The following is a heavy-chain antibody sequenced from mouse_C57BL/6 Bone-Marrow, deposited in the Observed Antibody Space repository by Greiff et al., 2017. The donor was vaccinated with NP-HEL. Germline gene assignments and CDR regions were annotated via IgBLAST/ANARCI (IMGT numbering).Heavy chain of an antibody. V-gene: IGHV3-8*01. J-gene: IGHJ2*01. Sequence: EVQLVESGPGLAKPSQTLSLSCSVTGYSITSDYWNWIRKFPGNKLEYMRYISYSGSTYYNPSLKSRISIIRDTPHNHSYLQLNSGTTEYTATYDCARVSYDYDGYFDYWGQGTTLTVSS. D-gene: IGHD2-4*01. CDR2: ISYSGST. CDR1: GYSITSDY. CDR3: ARVSYDYDGYFDY.